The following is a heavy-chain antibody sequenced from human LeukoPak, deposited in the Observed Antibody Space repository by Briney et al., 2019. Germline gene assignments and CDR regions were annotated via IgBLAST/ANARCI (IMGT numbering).Heavy chain of an antibody. J-gene: IGHJ4*02. CDR2: VYYSGTT. CDR3: ARHPPNCSGGSCYPYYFDF. CDR1: GGSISSRSYY. D-gene: IGHD2-15*01. V-gene: IGHV4-39*01. Sequence: SETLSLTCTVSGGSISSRSYYWGWIRQPPGKGLEWIGSVYYSGTTYYNPSLKSRVTISVDMSKNQFSLELSSVTAADTAVYYCARHPPNCSGGSCYPYYFDFWGQGTLITVSS.